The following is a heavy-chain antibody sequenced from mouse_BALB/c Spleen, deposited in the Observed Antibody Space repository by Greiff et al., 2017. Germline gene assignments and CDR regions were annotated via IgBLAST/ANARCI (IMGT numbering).Heavy chain of an antibody. J-gene: IGHJ3*01. CDR1: GYTFTDYW. D-gene: IGHD4-1*02. Sequence: VQLQQPGAELVMPGASVKMSCKASGYTFTDYWMHWVKQRPGQGLEWIGAIDTSDSYTSYNQKFKGKATLTVDESSSTAYMQLSSLTSEDSAVYYCARGQLGRGPWFAYWGQGTLGTVSA. V-gene: IGHV1-69*01. CDR3: ARGQLGRGPWFAY. CDR2: IDTSDSYT.